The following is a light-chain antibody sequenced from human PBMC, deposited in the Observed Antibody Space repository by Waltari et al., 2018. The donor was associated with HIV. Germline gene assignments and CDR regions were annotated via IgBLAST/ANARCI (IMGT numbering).Light chain of an antibody. J-gene: IGLJ2*01. CDR3: AVWDDRINGQI. V-gene: IGLV1-44*01. CDR2: KNS. CDR1: PSNIGTTP. Sequence: QSVLTHPLSDTGTPRQRVTNFCSAFPSNIGTTPLTWYQQFPGTAPKLLIFKNSQRPSGVPDRFSGSKSGTSASLAISGLQSEDEADYYCAVWDDRINGQIFGGGTKLTVL.